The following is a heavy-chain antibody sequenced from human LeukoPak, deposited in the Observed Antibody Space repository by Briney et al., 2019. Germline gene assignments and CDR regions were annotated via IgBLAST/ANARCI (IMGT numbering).Heavy chain of an antibody. V-gene: IGHV4-34*01. CDR1: GGSFSGYY. D-gene: IGHD5-18*01. Sequence: SETLSLTCGVYGGSFSGYYWTWIRQPPAKGLEWIGEINHGGSTNYNPSLKSRVTISVDTSRKRFSLKLNSLTAADTAVYFCARSHLWPTGTVEIWGKGTMVTVSS. CDR3: ARSHLWPTGTVEI. J-gene: IGHJ3*02. CDR2: INHGGST.